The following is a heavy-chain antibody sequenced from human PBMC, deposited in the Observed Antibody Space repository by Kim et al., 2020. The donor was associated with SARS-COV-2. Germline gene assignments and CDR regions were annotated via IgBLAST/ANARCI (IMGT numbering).Heavy chain of an antibody. D-gene: IGHD2-2*01. V-gene: IGHV3-48*03. CDR1: GFTFSSYE. J-gene: IGHJ6*02. CDR3: ARVGGPDIVVVPAAIDYYYGMDV. CDR2: ISSSGSTI. Sequence: GGSLRLSCAASGFTFSSYEMNWVRQAPGKGLEWVSYISSSGSTIYYADYVKGRFTISRDNAKNSLYLQMNSLRAEDTAVYYCARVGGPDIVVVPAAIDYYYGMDVWGQGTTVTVSS.